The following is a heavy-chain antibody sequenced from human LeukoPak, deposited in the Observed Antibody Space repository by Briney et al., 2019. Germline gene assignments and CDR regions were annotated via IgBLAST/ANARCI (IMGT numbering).Heavy chain of an antibody. V-gene: IGHV4-38-2*02. Sequence: SETLSLTCTVSGFSISRGFYWGWIRQPPGKGLEWIGNIHYSGKTYFNPPLKSRLTMSVETSKNQFSLNLSSVTAADTAMYYCASDAPGLLGYWGQGTLVTVSS. D-gene: IGHD2-15*01. J-gene: IGHJ4*02. CDR1: GFSISRGFY. CDR2: IHYSGKT. CDR3: ASDAPGLLGY.